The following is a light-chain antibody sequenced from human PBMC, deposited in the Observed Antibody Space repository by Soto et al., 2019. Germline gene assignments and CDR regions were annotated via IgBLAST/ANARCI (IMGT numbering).Light chain of an antibody. V-gene: IGKV3-15*01. CDR2: GAS. J-gene: IGKJ2*01. CDR1: QSVASN. Sequence: EIVMTQSPASLSVSPGDGATLSCRASQSVASNLAWYQQKPGQGLRLLIHGASTRAAGVPARFSGSGSGTDFTLTISSLQSEYFAVYYCQQYHNWPPQYTFGQGTKLQIK. CDR3: QQYHNWPPQYT.